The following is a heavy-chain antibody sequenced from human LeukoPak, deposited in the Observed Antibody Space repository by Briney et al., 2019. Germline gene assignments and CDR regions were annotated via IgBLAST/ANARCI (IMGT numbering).Heavy chain of an antibody. Sequence: SETLSLTCSVSGGSIHSYYWTWIRQPPGKGLEWIGYIYHNGASSYNPSLKSRVTLSIDTSKKNFSLKLTSVTAADTAVYYCARSVYDWNPRYYMDVWGEGTTVTVSS. CDR2: IYHNGAS. CDR1: GGSIHSYY. CDR3: ARSVYDWNPRYYMDV. V-gene: IGHV4-59*01. D-gene: IGHD1-20*01. J-gene: IGHJ6*03.